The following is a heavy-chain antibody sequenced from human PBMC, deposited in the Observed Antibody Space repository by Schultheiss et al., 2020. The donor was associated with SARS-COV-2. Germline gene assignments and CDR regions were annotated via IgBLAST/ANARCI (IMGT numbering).Heavy chain of an antibody. D-gene: IGHD2-2*01. V-gene: IGHV4-31*03. CDR2: IYYSGST. CDR3: AGEARGYCSSTSCSYYYYGMDV. Sequence: SETLSLTCTVSGGSISSGGYYWSWIRQHPGKGLEWIGYIYYSGSTYYNPSLKSRVTISVDTSKNQFSLKLSSVTAADTAVYYCAGEARGYCSSTSCSYYYYGMDVWGQGTTVTVSS. CDR1: GGSISSGGYY. J-gene: IGHJ6*02.